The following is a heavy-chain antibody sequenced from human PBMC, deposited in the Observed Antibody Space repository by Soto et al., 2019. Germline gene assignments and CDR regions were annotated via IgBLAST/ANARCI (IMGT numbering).Heavy chain of an antibody. CDR3: TRDRFFHFDS. CDR1: GFTFSGYW. V-gene: IGHV3-74*01. J-gene: IGHJ4*02. CDR2: LNTDGSTT. Sequence: GGSLRLSCAASGFTFSGYWMHWVRQAPGKGLVWVSRLNTDGSTTGYADSVKGRFTISRDNAKNTVYLQMDSLRAEDMAVYYCTRDRFFHFDSWGQGALVTVSS. D-gene: IGHD3-3*01.